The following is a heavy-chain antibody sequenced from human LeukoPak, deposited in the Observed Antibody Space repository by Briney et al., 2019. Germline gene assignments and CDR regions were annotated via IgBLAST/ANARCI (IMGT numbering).Heavy chain of an antibody. CDR2: ISYDGSNK. D-gene: IGHD6-13*01. J-gene: IGHJ6*02. V-gene: IGHV3-30*18. CDR3: AKDLSSSWYPNLSYYYYGMDV. CDR1: GFTFSSYG. Sequence: GRSLRLSCAASGFTFSSYGMHWVRQAPGKGLEWVAVISYDGSNKYYADSVKGRFTISRDNSKNTLYLQMNSLRAEDTAVYYCAKDLSSSWYPNLSYYYYGMDVWGQGTTVTVSS.